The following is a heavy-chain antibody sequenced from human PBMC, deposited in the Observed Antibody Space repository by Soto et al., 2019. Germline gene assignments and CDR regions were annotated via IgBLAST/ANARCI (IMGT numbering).Heavy chain of an antibody. CDR3: ARSMTTVTTDGAFDI. V-gene: IGHV5-51*01. CDR2: IYPGDSDT. J-gene: IGHJ3*02. D-gene: IGHD4-4*01. CDR1: GYSFTTYW. Sequence: SLKISCKGSGYSFTTYWIGWVRQMPGKGLEWMGIIYPGDSDTRYSPSFQGQVTISADKSINTAYLQWSSLKASDTAMYYCARSMTTVTTDGAFDIWGQGTMVTVSS.